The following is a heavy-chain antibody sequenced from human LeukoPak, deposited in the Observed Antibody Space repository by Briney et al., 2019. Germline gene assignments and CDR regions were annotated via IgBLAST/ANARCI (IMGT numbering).Heavy chain of an antibody. Sequence: SETLSLTCTVSGGSISTSSPYWGWIRQPPGKGLEWIGNIRYSGATHYNPSLKSPVTISVDTSKNQFSLNLSSVTAADTAVYYCARHGSGGRAFDLWGQGTMVTVSS. J-gene: IGHJ3*01. CDR3: ARHGSGGRAFDL. V-gene: IGHV4-39*01. CDR2: IRYSGAT. CDR1: GGSISTSSPY. D-gene: IGHD1-26*01.